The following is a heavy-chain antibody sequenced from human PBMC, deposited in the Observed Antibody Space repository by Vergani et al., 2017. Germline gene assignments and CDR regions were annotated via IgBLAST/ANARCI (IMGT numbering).Heavy chain of an antibody. CDR3: ARDSRRSSSGWAGYYYYYAMDV. CDR2: IYYSGST. CDR1: GGSISSYY. V-gene: IGHV4-59*01. J-gene: IGHJ6*02. Sequence: QVQLQESGPGLVKPSETLSLTCTVSGGSISSYYWSWIRQPPGKGLEWIGYIYYSGSTNYNPSRKRRVTISVDTAKNQSSLKLSTVTAADTAVYYCARDSRRSSSGWAGYYYYYAMDVWGQGTTVTVSS. D-gene: IGHD6-19*01.